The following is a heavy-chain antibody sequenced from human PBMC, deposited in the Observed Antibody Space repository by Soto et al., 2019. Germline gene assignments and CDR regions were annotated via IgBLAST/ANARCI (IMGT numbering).Heavy chain of an antibody. Sequence: SETLSLTCTVSGGSISSYYWSWTRQPPGKGLEWIGYIYYSGSTNYNPSLKSRVTISVDTSKNQFSLELSSVTAADTAVYYCARVWFGERKGYYFDYWGQGTLVTVSS. D-gene: IGHD3-10*01. CDR1: GGSISSYY. CDR3: ARVWFGERKGYYFDY. CDR2: IYYSGST. J-gene: IGHJ4*02. V-gene: IGHV4-59*01.